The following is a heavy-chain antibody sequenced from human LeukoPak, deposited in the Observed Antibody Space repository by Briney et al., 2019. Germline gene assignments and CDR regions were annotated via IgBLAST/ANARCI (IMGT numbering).Heavy chain of an antibody. Sequence: GASVKVSCKASGYTFTSYAMHWVRQAPGQRLEWMGWINAGNGNTKYSQKFQGRVTITRDTSASTAYMELSSLRSADTAVYYCARDSGDDFWRGPNYYFDYWGQGTLVPVSS. D-gene: IGHD3-3*01. CDR1: GYTFTSYA. CDR3: ARDSGDDFWRGPNYYFDY. J-gene: IGHJ4*02. V-gene: IGHV1-3*01. CDR2: INAGNGNT.